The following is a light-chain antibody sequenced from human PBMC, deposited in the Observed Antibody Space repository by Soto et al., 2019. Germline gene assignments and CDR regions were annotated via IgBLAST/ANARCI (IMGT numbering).Light chain of an antibody. V-gene: IGKV1-17*01. Sequence: DIQMTQSPSSLSASVGDRVTITCRASQGIGNDLGWYQQRPGKAPKRLIYAASSLESGVPSRFSGSGSGTEFTLTISSLQSEDFATYYCLQHNIYPFTFGPGTKVDIK. CDR2: AAS. CDR1: QGIGND. CDR3: LQHNIYPFT. J-gene: IGKJ3*01.